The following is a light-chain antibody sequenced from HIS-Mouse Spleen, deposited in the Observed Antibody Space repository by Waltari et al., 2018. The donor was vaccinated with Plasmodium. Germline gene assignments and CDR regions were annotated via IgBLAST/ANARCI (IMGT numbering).Light chain of an antibody. J-gene: IGKJ2*01. Sequence: EIVLTQSPGTLSLSPGERATLSCRASQSVSSSYLAWYQQKPVQAPRLLIYGASSMATGIPDRFSGSGSGTDFTLTNSRLEPEDFAVYYCQQYGSSPYTFGQGTKLEIK. CDR3: QQYGSSPYT. CDR1: QSVSSSY. V-gene: IGKV3-20*01. CDR2: GAS.